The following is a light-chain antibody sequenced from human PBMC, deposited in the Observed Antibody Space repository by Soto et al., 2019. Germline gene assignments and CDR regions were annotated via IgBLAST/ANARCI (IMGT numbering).Light chain of an antibody. V-gene: IGKV3-15*01. Sequence: EIVMTQSPATLSVSPGERATLSCRASRSVRSNLAWYQQKPGRAPRLLMYGASNRVTGVPARFSGSGSGTDFTLTINNLQPEDFATYYCQQAKSFPVSFGQGTRLEIK. CDR2: GAS. CDR3: QQAKSFPVS. CDR1: RSVRSN. J-gene: IGKJ5*01.